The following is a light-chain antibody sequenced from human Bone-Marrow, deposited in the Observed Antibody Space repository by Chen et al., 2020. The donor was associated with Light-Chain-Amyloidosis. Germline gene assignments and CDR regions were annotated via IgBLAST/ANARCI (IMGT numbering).Light chain of an antibody. V-gene: IGLV3-25*03. Sequence: SYELTQPPSVSVSPGQTARITCSGDDLPTKYAYWYQQKPGQAPVLVIHRDTERPTGISERFYGSSSGTTATLTICGVQAEDEADYHCQSADSSGTYEVIFGGGTKLTVL. CDR3: QSADSSGTYEVI. CDR1: DLPTKY. J-gene: IGLJ2*01. CDR2: RDT.